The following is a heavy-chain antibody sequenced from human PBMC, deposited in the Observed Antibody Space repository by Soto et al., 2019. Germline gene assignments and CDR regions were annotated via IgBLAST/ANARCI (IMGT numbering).Heavy chain of an antibody. V-gene: IGHV2-5*02. D-gene: IGHD3-10*01. CDR1: GFSLSTSGVG. CDR3: ARSPPGVWFGELSIGYYYYGMDV. Sequence: SGPTLVNPTQTLTLTCTFSGFSLSTSGVGVGWIRQPPGKALEWLALIYWDDDKRYSPSLKSRLTITKDTSKDQVVLTMTNMDPVDTATYYCARSPPGVWFGELSIGYYYYGMDVWGQGTTVTVSS. CDR2: IYWDDDK. J-gene: IGHJ6*02.